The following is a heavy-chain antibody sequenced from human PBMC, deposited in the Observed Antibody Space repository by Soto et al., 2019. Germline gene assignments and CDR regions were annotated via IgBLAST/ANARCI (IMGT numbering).Heavy chain of an antibody. D-gene: IGHD3-16*01. CDR2: IKNDGTST. V-gene: IGHV3-23*01. J-gene: IGHJ4*02. CDR1: GFNFDNYV. CDR3: AQLGLMTFSHKHYFNH. Sequence: LRLSCVASGFNFDNYVMSWVRQAPVEGLEWVSAIKNDGTSTYYAASVEDRFTIPRDNSKNTLYLQLNSLRAEDTAVYYCAQLGLMTFSHKHYFNHWGRGTLVTVSS.